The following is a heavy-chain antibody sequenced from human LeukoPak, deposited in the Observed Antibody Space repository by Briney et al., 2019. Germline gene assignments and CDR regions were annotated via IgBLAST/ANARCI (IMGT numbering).Heavy chain of an antibody. V-gene: IGHV3-11*05. J-gene: IGHJ3*02. D-gene: IGHD4-17*01. CDR2: ISSSSSYT. CDR1: GFTFSDYY. Sequence: PGGSLRLSCAACGFTFSDYYMSWIRQAPGEGLEWVAYISSSSSYTNYADSVKGRFTISRDNAKNSLYLQMNSLRAEDTAVYYCARGPVTRFEIWGQGTMVTVSS. CDR3: ARGPVTRFEI.